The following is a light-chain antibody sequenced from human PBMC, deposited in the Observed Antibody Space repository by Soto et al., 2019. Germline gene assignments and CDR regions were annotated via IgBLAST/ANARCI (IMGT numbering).Light chain of an antibody. CDR3: QHRSHGPPT. CDR1: QSVSSY. J-gene: IGKJ2*01. V-gene: IGKV3-11*01. Sequence: EIVLTQSTATLSLSPGERATLSCRASQSVSSYLAWYQQKPGQAPRLLIYDASNRATGIPARFSGSGSGTDFTLTISSLEPEDFAVYHCQHRSHGPPTFGKGTKLEIK. CDR2: DAS.